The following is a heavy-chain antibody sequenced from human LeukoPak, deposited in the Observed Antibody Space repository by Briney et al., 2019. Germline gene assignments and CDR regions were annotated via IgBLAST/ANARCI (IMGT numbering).Heavy chain of an antibody. CDR2: ISYDGSNK. J-gene: IGHJ6*02. Sequence: GRSLRLSCAASGFTFSSYGMHWVRQAPGKGLEWVAVISYDGSNKYYADSVKGRFTISRDNSKNTLYLQMNSLRAEDTAVYYCANVDYYDSSGYKPLGEWYYGMDVWGQGTTVTVSS. CDR3: ANVDYYDSSGYKPLGEWYYGMDV. CDR1: GFTFSSYG. D-gene: IGHD3-22*01. V-gene: IGHV3-30*18.